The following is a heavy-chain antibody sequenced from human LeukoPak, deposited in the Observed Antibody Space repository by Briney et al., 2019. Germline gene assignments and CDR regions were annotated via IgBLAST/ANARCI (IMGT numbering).Heavy chain of an antibody. V-gene: IGHV1-2*02. D-gene: IGHD2/OR15-2a*01. CDR3: ARGLRDNSATPQINDAFDI. CDR1: GYTFTGYY. J-gene: IGHJ3*02. Sequence: ASVKVSCKASGYTFTGYYMNWVRQAPGQGLEWMGWINPNSGSTNYAQKFQGRVTMTRDTSISTAYMELSRLRSDDTAVYYCARGLRDNSATPQINDAFDIWGQGTMVTVSS. CDR2: INPNSGST.